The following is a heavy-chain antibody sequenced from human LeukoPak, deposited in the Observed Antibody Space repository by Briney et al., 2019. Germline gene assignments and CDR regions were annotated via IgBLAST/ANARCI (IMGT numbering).Heavy chain of an antibody. D-gene: IGHD2-8*02. CDR3: ARGQGYWDPYCFDY. Sequence: GASVKVSCKASGYTFTGYYMHWVRQAPGQGLEWMGWINPNSGGTNYAQKFQGRVTMTRDTSISTAYMELSRLRSDDTAVYYCARGQGYWDPYCFDYWGQGTLVTVSS. V-gene: IGHV1-2*02. J-gene: IGHJ4*02. CDR2: INPNSGGT. CDR1: GYTFTGYY.